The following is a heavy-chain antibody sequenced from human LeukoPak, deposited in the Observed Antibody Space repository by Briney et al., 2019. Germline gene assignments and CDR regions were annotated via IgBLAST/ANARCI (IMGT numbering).Heavy chain of an antibody. CDR1: GFTFSSYS. Sequence: GGSLRLSCAASGFTFSSYSMNWVRQAPGKGLEWVSSISSSSSYIYYADSVKGRFTISRDNATNSLYLQMNSLRAEDTAVYYCARDPGYYYDSSGYYGYFDYWGQGTLVTVSS. CDR2: ISSSSSYI. D-gene: IGHD3-22*01. V-gene: IGHV3-21*01. CDR3: ARDPGYYYDSSGYYGYFDY. J-gene: IGHJ4*02.